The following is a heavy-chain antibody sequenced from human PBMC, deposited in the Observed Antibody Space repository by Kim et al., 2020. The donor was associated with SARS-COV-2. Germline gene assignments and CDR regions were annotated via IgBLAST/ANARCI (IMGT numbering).Heavy chain of an antibody. V-gene: IGHV3-23*01. D-gene: IGHD6-13*01. CDR1: GFTFSDYD. J-gene: IGHJ4*02. CDR3: AKDRSSSHDFDY. Sequence: GGSLRLSCAASGFTFSDYDMNWVRQAPGKGLEWVSSISGGAGTTYYADSVKGRFTISRINSKNTLYLQMNNLRADDTAMYYCAKDRSSSHDFDYWGQGTLVTVSS. CDR2: ISGGAGTT.